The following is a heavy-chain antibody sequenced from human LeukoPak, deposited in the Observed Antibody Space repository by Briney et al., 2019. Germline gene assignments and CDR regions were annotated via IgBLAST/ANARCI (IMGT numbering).Heavy chain of an antibody. CDR1: GFTFSSYW. Sequence: GGSLRLSCAASGFTFSSYWMTWVRQAPGKGLEWVANIKQDGGDKYYVDSVKGRFTISRYIAKNSLYLQMNSLRAEDTAVYYCASQSYARFDPWGQGTLVTVSS. J-gene: IGHJ5*02. CDR2: IKQDGGDK. V-gene: IGHV3-7*01. D-gene: IGHD3-16*01. CDR3: ASQSYARFDP.